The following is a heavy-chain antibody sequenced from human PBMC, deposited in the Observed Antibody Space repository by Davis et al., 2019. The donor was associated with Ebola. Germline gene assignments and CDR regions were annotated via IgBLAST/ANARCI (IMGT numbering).Heavy chain of an antibody. CDR1: GFTFSSYW. CDR3: ARDPPYYDFWSGYYNY. J-gene: IGHJ4*02. D-gene: IGHD3-3*01. CDR2: IKQDGSEK. V-gene: IGHV3-7*01. Sequence: GGSLRLSCAASGFTFSSYWMSWVRQAPGKGLEWVANIKQDGSEKYYVDSVKGRFTISRDNAKNSLYLQMNSLRAEDTAVYYCARDPPYYDFWSGYYNYWGQGTLVTVSS.